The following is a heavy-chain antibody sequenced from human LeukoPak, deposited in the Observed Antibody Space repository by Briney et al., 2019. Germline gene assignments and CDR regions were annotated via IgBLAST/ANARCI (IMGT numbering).Heavy chain of an antibody. V-gene: IGHV3-53*01. J-gene: IGHJ4*02. D-gene: IGHD6-13*01. CDR3: ASRIATAGSVDY. CDR2: IYSSGST. Sequence: GGSLRLSRAASGFTVSSNYMSWVRQAPGKGLEWVSVIYSSGSTYYADSVKGRFTISRDNSKNTLHLQMNTLRVEDTAVYYCASRIATAGSVDYWGQGTLVTVSS. CDR1: GFTVSSNY.